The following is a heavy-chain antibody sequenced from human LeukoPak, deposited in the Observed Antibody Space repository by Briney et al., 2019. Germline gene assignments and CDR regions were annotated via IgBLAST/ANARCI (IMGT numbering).Heavy chain of an antibody. V-gene: IGHV1-18*01. D-gene: IGHD2-2*01. Sequence: ASVKVSCMTSGYTFTTYGISWVRQAPGQGLEWMGWISPYNANTNYAQKLQGRVTMTTDTSTRTAYMELRSLRSDDTAVYYCARDLGYHLLTNYYYYGMDVWGQGTTVTVSS. J-gene: IGHJ6*02. CDR2: ISPYNANT. CDR1: GYTFTTYG. CDR3: ARDLGYHLLTNYYYYGMDV.